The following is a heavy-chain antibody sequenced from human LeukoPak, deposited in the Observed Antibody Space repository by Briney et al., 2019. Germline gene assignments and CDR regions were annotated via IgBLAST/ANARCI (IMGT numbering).Heavy chain of an antibody. Sequence: PGGSLRLSCAASGFTFSSYAMSWVRQAPGKGLKWVSTINDNGDGTYYADSVKGRFTISRDNSKSTLYLQMNSLSAEDTALYYCAKLYGDYKHAFPLWGQGTMVTVSS. CDR2: INDNGDGT. J-gene: IGHJ3*01. CDR3: AKLYGDYKHAFPL. V-gene: IGHV3-23*01. D-gene: IGHD4-17*01. CDR1: GFTFSSYA.